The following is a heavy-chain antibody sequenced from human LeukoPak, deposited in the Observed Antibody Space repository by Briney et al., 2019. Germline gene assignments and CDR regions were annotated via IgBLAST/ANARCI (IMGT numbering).Heavy chain of an antibody. CDR3: AKADQTYYYDSSGYYYPYYYYMDV. D-gene: IGHD3-22*01. V-gene: IGHV3-30*02. CDR2: IRYDGSNK. CDR1: GFTFSSYG. J-gene: IGHJ6*03. Sequence: GGSLRLSCAASGFTFSSYGMHWVRQAPGKGLEWVAFIRYDGSNKYYSDSVKGRFTISRDNSKNTLYLQMNSLRAEDTAVYYCAKADQTYYYDSSGYYYPYYYYMDVWGEGTTVTVSS.